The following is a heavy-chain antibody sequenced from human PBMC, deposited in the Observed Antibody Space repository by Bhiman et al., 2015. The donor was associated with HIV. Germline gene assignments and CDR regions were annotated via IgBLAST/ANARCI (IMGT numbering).Heavy chain of an antibody. CDR3: ARERWLQLGAFDI. CDR2: ISSSGSSK. D-gene: IGHD5-24*01. Sequence: QVQLVESGGGLVKPGGSLRLSCAASGFTFSDYYMSWIRQAPGKGLEWISYISSSGSSKSYADSVKGRFTMSRDNAKNSLYLQMNSLRAEDTAVYYCARERWLQLGAFDIWGQGTLVSVSS. J-gene: IGHJ3*02. V-gene: IGHV3-11*04. CDR1: GFTFSDYY.